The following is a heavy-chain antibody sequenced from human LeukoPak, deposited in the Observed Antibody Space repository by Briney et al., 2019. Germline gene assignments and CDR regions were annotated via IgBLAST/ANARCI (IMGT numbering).Heavy chain of an antibody. D-gene: IGHD6-19*01. Sequence: GGSLRLSCAASGFTFSSYSMNWVRQAPGKGLEWVSSISSSSSYIYYADSVKGRFTISRDNAKNSLYLQMNSLRAEDTAVYYCARDGYSSGPKFDYWGQGTLVTVSS. J-gene: IGHJ4*02. V-gene: IGHV3-21*01. CDR1: GFTFSSYS. CDR2: ISSSSSYI. CDR3: ARDGYSSGPKFDY.